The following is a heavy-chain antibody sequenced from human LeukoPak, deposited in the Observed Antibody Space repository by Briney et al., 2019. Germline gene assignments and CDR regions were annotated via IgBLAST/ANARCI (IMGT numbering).Heavy chain of an antibody. D-gene: IGHD6-6*01. CDR3: AKGGNSEYSSSSY. V-gene: IGHV4-38-2*01. Sequence: PSETLSLTCAVSGCSISSGYYWGWIRPPPGKGLEWIGIIYHSGSTYYNPSLKSRVTISVDTSKNQFSLKLNSVTAADTAVYYRAKGGNSEYSSSSYWGQGTLVTVSS. CDR1: GCSISSGYY. CDR2: IYHSGST. J-gene: IGHJ4*02.